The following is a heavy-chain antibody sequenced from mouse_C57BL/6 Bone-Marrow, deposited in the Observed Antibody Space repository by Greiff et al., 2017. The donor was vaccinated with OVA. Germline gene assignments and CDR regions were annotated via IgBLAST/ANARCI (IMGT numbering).Heavy chain of an antibody. V-gene: IGHV1-54*01. D-gene: IGHD1-1*01. Sequence: VQLQESGAELVRPGTSVKVSCKASGYAFTNYLIEWVKQRPGQGLEWIGVINPGSGGTNYNEKFKGKATLTADKSSSTAYMQLSSLTSEDSAVYFCAGDGHYYGSSPCYWYFDVWGTGTTVTVSS. CDR3: AGDGHYYGSSPCYWYFDV. CDR2: INPGSGGT. J-gene: IGHJ1*03. CDR1: GYAFTNYL.